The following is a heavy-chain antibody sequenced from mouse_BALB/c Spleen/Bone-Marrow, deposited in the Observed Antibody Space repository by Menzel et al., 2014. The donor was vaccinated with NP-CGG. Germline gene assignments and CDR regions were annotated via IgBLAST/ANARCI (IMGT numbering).Heavy chain of an antibody. Sequence: EVKLVESGGGLVQPGGSPKLSCAASGFDFSGFWMSWVRQAPGRGLEWIGEINPDSNTINYSPSLKDRFIISRDNAKNTLYLQMSKVRSEDTALYYCARLGYYGSFAYWGQGTLVTVSA. CDR2: INPDSNTI. CDR1: GFDFSGFW. CDR3: ARLGYYGSFAY. V-gene: IGHV4-1*02. J-gene: IGHJ3*01. D-gene: IGHD1-2*01.